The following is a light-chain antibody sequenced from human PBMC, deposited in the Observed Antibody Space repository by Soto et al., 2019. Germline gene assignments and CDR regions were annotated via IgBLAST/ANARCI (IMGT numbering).Light chain of an antibody. J-gene: IGLJ2*01. V-gene: IGLV2-14*01. CDR1: SSDIGGYNY. CDR2: EVA. CDR3: SSYAGSSSYAISSPVV. Sequence: QSVLTQPASVSGSPGQSITISCTGTSSDIGGYNYVSWYQQHPGKAPKLLIYEVANRPSGVSNRFSGSKSVNTASLTISGLQGEDEADYYCSSYAGSSSYAISSPVVFGGGTKVTVL.